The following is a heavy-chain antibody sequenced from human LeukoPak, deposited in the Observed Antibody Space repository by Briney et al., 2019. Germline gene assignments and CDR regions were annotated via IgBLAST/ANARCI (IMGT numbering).Heavy chain of an antibody. V-gene: IGHV1-46*01. CDR3: ARERYDTGDFDY. J-gene: IGHJ4*02. D-gene: IGHD7-27*01. CDR2: INPSGGST. Sequence: ASVKVSCKASGYTFTSYYIHWVRQAPGQGLEWMGIINPSGGSTSYAQKFQGRVTMTRDMSTSTVYMELSSLRSEDTAVYYCARERYDTGDFDYWGQGTLVTVSS. CDR1: GYTFTSYY.